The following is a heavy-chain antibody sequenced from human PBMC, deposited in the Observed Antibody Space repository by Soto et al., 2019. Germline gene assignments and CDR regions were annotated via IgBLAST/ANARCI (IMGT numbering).Heavy chain of an antibody. CDR1: GFTFSSYA. D-gene: IGHD7-27*01. Sequence: GGSLRLSCAASGFTFSSYAMSWVRQAPGKGLEWVSAISGSGGSTYYADSVKGRFTISRDNSKNTLYLQMNSLRAEDTAVYYCAKAPGPLKLIPLDYWGQGTLVTVSS. CDR2: ISGSGGST. V-gene: IGHV3-23*01. J-gene: IGHJ4*02. CDR3: AKAPGPLKLIPLDY.